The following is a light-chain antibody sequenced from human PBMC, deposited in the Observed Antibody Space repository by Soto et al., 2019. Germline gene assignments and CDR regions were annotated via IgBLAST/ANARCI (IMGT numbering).Light chain of an antibody. Sequence: DIQLTQSPSFLSASVGDRVTITCRASQDINTYLAWYQQKPGKAPKLLIFAASTLQNGVQSRFSGNGSGTEFPGTITSLQPEDFATYYCQQRKSYPITFGQGTRLEIK. CDR3: QQRKSYPIT. V-gene: IGKV1-9*01. J-gene: IGKJ5*01. CDR1: QDINTY. CDR2: AAS.